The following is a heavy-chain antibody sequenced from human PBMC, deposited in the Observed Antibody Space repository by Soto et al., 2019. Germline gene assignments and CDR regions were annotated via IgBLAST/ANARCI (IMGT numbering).Heavy chain of an antibody. CDR3: AREATDGWFDP. V-gene: IGHV1-18*01. CDR1: GYTFTSYD. Sequence: QVQLVQSGAEVKKPGASVKVSCKASGYTFTSYDISWVRQAPGQGLEWMGWISTYSGNTNNAQKFRGRVTMTTDTSTGTAYMELRSLRSDDTAVYYCAREATDGWFDPWGQGTLVTVSS. J-gene: IGHJ5*02. CDR2: ISTYSGNT.